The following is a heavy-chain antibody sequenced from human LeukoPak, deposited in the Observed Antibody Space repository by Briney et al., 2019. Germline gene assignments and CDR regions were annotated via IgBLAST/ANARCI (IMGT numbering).Heavy chain of an antibody. J-gene: IGHJ5*02. Sequence: GGSLRLSCAASGFTFSSYAMSWVRQAPGKGLEWVSVIYSGGSTYYADSVKGRFTISRDNSKNTLYLQMNSLRAEVTAVYYCARDLGRSWFGELSWFDPWGQGTLVTVSS. CDR2: IYSGGST. CDR1: GFTFSSYA. CDR3: ARDLGRSWFGELSWFDP. D-gene: IGHD3-10*01. V-gene: IGHV3-53*01.